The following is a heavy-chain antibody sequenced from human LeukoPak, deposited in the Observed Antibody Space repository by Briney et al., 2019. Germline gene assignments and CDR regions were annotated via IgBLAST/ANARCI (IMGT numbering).Heavy chain of an antibody. CDR2: ISYDGSNK. D-gene: IGHD2-2*02. CDR3: AKDECSSTSCYKEGIHDAFDI. J-gene: IGHJ3*02. Sequence: PGGSLRLSCAASGFTFSSYAMHWVRQAPGKGLEWVAVISYDGSNKYYADSVKGRFTISRDNSKNTLYLQMNTLRAEDTAVYYCAKDECSSTSCYKEGIHDAFDIWGQGTMVTVSS. V-gene: IGHV3-30-3*01. CDR1: GFTFSSYA.